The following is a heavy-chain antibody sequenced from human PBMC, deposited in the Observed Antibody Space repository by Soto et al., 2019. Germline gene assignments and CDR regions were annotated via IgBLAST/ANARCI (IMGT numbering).Heavy chain of an antibody. CDR2: IIPIFGTA. J-gene: IGHJ3*01. V-gene: IGHV1-69*14. Sequence: QVQLVQSGAEVKKPGCSVKVSCKASGGTFSSYAISGVRQAPGQGLEWMGGIIPIFGTANYAQTFQGRVTITADKSTNTAYMELSSLRSEDTAVYYCASMGERICGVHPWGQGTMVTVSS. CDR1: GGTFSSYA. CDR3: ASMGERICGVHP. D-gene: IGHD3-3*01.